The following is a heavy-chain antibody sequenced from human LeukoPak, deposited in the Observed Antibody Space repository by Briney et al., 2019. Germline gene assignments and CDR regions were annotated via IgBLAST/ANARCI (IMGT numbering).Heavy chain of an antibody. D-gene: IGHD5-24*01. V-gene: IGHV3-30*01. Sequence: GGSLRLSCAVSEFTFSHFAMHWVRQAPGKGLEWVAVVSSHGNDGYYADSVKGRFTISRDNSKNTLYLQIDSPRAEDTAIYYCTRDAYNFNDFDYWGQGTLVTVSS. J-gene: IGHJ4*02. CDR2: VSSHGNDG. CDR3: TRDAYNFNDFDY. CDR1: EFTFSHFA.